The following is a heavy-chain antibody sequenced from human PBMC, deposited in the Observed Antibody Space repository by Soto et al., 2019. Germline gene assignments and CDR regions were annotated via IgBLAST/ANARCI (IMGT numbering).Heavy chain of an antibody. CDR2: IIPIFGTS. J-gene: IGHJ1*01. CDR3: ATSRNLEDFQH. V-gene: IGHV1-69*06. CDR1: GGTFNNYA. Sequence: SVKVSCKASGGTFNNYAISWVRQAPGQGLEWMGGIIPIFGTSNYAQKFQGRVTISADKSTTTAYMELSSLRSEDTAVYYCATSRNLEDFQHWRQGTLVTVSS.